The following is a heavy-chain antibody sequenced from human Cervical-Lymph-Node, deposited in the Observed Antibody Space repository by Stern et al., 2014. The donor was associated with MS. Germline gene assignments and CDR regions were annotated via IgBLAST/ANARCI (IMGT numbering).Heavy chain of an antibody. CDR3: AKGGSGSYLD. CDR1: GFVFRRDA. D-gene: IGHD1-26*01. Sequence: LQMVQSGGGVVQPGSSLRLSCAASGFVFRRDALNWVRQAPGKGLEVVDFIAYNGIVNDYTDSVKARFTVTRDNSNNTLDLEMSSLRLDGTAVYYCAKGGSGSYLDWGQGSLVTVSS. CDR2: IAYNGIVN. V-gene: IGHV3-30*04. J-gene: IGHJ4*02.